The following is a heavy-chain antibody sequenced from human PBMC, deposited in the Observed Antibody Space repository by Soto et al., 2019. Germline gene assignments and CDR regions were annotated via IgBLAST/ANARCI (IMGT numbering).Heavy chain of an antibody. J-gene: IGHJ4*02. CDR1: GGSISSGDYY. CDR3: AREGEMATITSGFGDY. Sequence: SETLSLTCTVSGGSISSGDYYWSWIRQPPGKGLEWIGYIYYSGSTYHNPSLKSRVTIPVDTSKNQFSLKLSSVTAADTAVYYCAREGEMATITSGFGDYWGQGTLVTVSS. D-gene: IGHD5-12*01. V-gene: IGHV4-30-4*01. CDR2: IYYSGST.